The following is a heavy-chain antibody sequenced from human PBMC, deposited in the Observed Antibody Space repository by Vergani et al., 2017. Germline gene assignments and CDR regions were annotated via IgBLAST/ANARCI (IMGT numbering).Heavy chain of an antibody. J-gene: IGHJ5*02. D-gene: IGHD3-3*01. CDR3: AGEKIDFWRTVRYNWFDP. CDR2: MYTSGST. Sequence: QLQESGPGLVKPSQTLSLTCTVSGGSISSGSYYWSWIRQPAGKGLEWIGRMYTSGSTNYNPSLKSRVIMSVDTSKNQFSLKLTSVTAADTAVYYCAGEKIDFWRTVRYNWFDPWGQGTLVTVSS. CDR1: GGSISSGSYY. V-gene: IGHV4-61*02.